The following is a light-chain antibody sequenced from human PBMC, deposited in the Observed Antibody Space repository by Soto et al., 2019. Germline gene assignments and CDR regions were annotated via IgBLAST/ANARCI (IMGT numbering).Light chain of an antibody. V-gene: IGKV3-15*01. CDR1: QSVSSK. Sequence: EIVMTQSPATLSVSPGERATLSCRASQSVSSKLAWYQQKPGQAPRLLIHGASTRATGIPARFSGGGSGTEFTLTISSLQSEDFAVYYCQQYNNWSWTFGQGTKVEIK. CDR3: QQYNNWSWT. CDR2: GAS. J-gene: IGKJ1*01.